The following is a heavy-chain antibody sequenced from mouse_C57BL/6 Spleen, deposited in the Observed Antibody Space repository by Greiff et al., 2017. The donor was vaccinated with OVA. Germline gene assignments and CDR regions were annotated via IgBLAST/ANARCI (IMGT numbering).Heavy chain of an antibody. V-gene: IGHV1-55*01. CDR1: GYTFTSYW. Sequence: QVHVQQPGAELVKPGASVQMSCKASGYTFTSYWITWVKQRPGQGLEWIGVIYPGRGSTNSNEKFKSKATLTVDTSSSTAYMQLSSLPSEDSAVDYCARGIYDCYDGVYDVDYWGQGTLVTVAA. CDR2: IYPGRGST. J-gene: IGHJ4*01. CDR3: ARGIYDCYDGVYDVDY. D-gene: IGHD2-12*01.